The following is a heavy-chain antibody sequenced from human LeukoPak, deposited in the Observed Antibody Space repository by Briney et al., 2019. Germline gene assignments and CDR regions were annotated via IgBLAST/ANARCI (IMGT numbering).Heavy chain of an antibody. J-gene: IGHJ5*02. Sequence: SETLSLTCTVSGGSISSYYWSWIRQPAGKGLEWIGRIYTSGSTNYNPSLKSRVTMSVDTSKNQFPLKLSSVTAADTAVYYCARVDCSSTSCYSPNWFDPWGQGTLVTVSS. CDR2: IYTSGST. D-gene: IGHD2-2*01. CDR3: ARVDCSSTSCYSPNWFDP. V-gene: IGHV4-4*07. CDR1: GGSISSYY.